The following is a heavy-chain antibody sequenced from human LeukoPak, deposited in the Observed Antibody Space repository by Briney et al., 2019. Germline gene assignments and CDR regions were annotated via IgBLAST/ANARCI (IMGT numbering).Heavy chain of an antibody. CDR1: GGSFSGYY. J-gene: IGHJ4*02. CDR2: INHSGRT. V-gene: IGHV4-34*01. CDR3: ARGVDYYGV. D-gene: IGHD3-10*01. Sequence: SESLSLTCAVYGGSFSGYYWNWIRQPPGKGLEWIGEINHSGRTNYNPSLKSRVTISVDTSKKQFSLKLSSVTAADTAVYYCARGVDYYGVWGQGTLVTVSS.